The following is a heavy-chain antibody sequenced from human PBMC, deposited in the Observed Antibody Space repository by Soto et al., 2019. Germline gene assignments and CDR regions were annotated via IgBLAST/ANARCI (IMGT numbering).Heavy chain of an antibody. V-gene: IGHV3-72*01. J-gene: IGHJ5*02. CDR3: VRVPLVESAAAHRGWFAP. CDR2: IRNKANNYAT. D-gene: IGHD2-15*01. CDR1: GFTFSDHY. Sequence: GSLRHPWAASGFTFSDHYMDWVRQAPGKGLEWVGRIRNKANNYATEYDASVRGRFTISRDDSKNSLYLQMNSLETEDTAVYYCVRVPLVESAAAHRGWFAPWGQGSLVTVSS.